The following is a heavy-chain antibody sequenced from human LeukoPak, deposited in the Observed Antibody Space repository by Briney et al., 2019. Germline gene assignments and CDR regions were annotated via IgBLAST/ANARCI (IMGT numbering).Heavy chain of an antibody. D-gene: IGHD2-2*02. CDR3: ARDPTGYCSSASCYTAY. V-gene: IGHV3-21*04. CDR2: ISSSSSYI. CDR1: GFTFSSYS. J-gene: IGHJ4*02. Sequence: GGSLRLSCAASGFTFSSYSMNWVRQAPGKGLEWVSSISSSSSYIYYADSVKGRFTISRDNAKNSLYLQMNSLRAADTAVYYCARDPTGYCSSASCYTAYWGQGTPVTVSS.